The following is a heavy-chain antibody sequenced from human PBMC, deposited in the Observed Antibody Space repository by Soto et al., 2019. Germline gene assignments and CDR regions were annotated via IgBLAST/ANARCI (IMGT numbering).Heavy chain of an antibody. CDR2: INWNGGST. CDR1: GFTFDDYG. D-gene: IGHD6-19*01. CDR3: ARGAVYSGGRHGPPFDY. J-gene: IGHJ4*02. V-gene: IGHV3-20*04. Sequence: AGGSLRLSCAASGFTFDDYGMSWVRQAPGKGLEWVSGINWNGGSTGYADSVKGRFTISRDNAKNSLYLQMNSLRAEDTALYYCARGAVYSGGRHGPPFDYGGKGPRVTVSS.